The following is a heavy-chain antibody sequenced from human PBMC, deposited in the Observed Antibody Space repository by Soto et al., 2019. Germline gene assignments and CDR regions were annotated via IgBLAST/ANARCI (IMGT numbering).Heavy chain of an antibody. Sequence: ASVKVSCKASGYTFTSYGISWVRQVPGQGLEWMGWISAYNGNTNYAQKLQGRVTMTTDTSTSTAYMELRSLRSDDTAVYYCAREFPRDYDFWSGSLDYWGQGTLVTVSS. CDR3: AREFPRDYDFWSGSLDY. V-gene: IGHV1-18*01. J-gene: IGHJ4*02. D-gene: IGHD3-3*01. CDR2: ISAYNGNT. CDR1: GYTFTSYG.